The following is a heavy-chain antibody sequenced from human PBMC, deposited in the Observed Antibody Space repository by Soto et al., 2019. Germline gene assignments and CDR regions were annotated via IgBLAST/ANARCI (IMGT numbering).Heavy chain of an antibody. CDR2: IYYSGST. J-gene: IGHJ5*02. Sequence: SETLSLTCTVSGGSISSGGYYWSWIRQHPGRGLEWIGYIYYSGSTYYNPSLKSRVTISVDTSKNQFSLKLSSVTAADTAVYYCARVTIVVVPAAIGEQLWFDPWGQGTLVTVSS. D-gene: IGHD2-2*01. V-gene: IGHV4-31*03. CDR3: ARVTIVVVPAAIGEQLWFDP. CDR1: GGSISSGGYY.